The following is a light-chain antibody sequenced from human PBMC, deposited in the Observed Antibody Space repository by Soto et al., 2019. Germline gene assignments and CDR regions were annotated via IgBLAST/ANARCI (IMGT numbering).Light chain of an antibody. V-gene: IGKV1-5*03. J-gene: IGKJ5*01. CDR3: QQLNSYPLT. CDR1: QSFSSW. Sequence: DIQMTQSASTLSASVVDRVTITCLASQSFSSWLAWQQQKPGKPPKLLIHKASTLESGVPSRFSGSGSGTEFTLTISSLQPDAFATYYCQQLNSYPLTFGQGTRLEIK. CDR2: KAS.